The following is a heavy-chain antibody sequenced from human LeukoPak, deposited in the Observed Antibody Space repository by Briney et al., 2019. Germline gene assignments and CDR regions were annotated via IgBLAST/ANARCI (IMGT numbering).Heavy chain of an antibody. D-gene: IGHD2-2*01. CDR3: AKEGCSSTSCYFDYYYMDV. CDR2: ISYDGSNK. Sequence: GGSLRLSCAASGFTFSSYGMHWVRQAPGKGLEWVAVISYDGSNKYYADSVKGRFTISRDNSKNTLYLQMNSLRAEDTAVYYCAKEGCSSTSCYFDYYYMDVWGKRTTVTVSS. V-gene: IGHV3-30*18. J-gene: IGHJ6*03. CDR1: GFTFSSYG.